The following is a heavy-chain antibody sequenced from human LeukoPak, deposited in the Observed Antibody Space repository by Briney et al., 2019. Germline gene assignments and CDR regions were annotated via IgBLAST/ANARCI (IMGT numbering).Heavy chain of an antibody. V-gene: IGHV4-34*01. Sequence: SETLSLTCAVYGGSLSGYYWSWIRQPPGKGLEWLGEINHSGSTNYNPSLKSRVTISVDTSKNQFSLKLSSVTAADTAVYYCARHIKDTAASDFWGQGTLVTVSS. D-gene: IGHD5-18*01. CDR1: GGSLSGYY. CDR3: ARHIKDTAASDF. J-gene: IGHJ4*02. CDR2: INHSGST.